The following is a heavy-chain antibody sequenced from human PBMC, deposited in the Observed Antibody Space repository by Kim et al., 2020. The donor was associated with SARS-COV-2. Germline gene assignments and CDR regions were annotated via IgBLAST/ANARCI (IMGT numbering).Heavy chain of an antibody. CDR2: IWYDGSNK. V-gene: IGHV3-33*06. J-gene: IGHJ4*02. CDR3: AKEGDDYGDYILNYFDY. D-gene: IGHD4-17*01. Sequence: GGSLRLSCAASGFTFSSYGMHWVRQAPGKGLEWVAVIWYDGSNKYYADSVKGRFTISRDNSKNTLYLQMNSLRAEDTAVYYCAKEGDDYGDYILNYFDYWGQGTLVTVSS. CDR1: GFTFSSYG.